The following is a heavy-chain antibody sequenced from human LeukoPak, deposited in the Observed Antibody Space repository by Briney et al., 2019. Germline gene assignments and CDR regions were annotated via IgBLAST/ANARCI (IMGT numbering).Heavy chain of an antibody. CDR1: GGSISSYY. V-gene: IGHV4-59*01. Sequence: PSETLSLTCTVSGGSISSYYWSWIRQPPGKGLEWIGYIYYSGSTNYNPSLKSRVTISVDTSKNQFSLKLSSVTAADTAVYYCARGDGDLLDYWGQGTLVTVSS. J-gene: IGHJ4*02. CDR3: ARGDGDLLDY. D-gene: IGHD4-17*01. CDR2: IYYSGST.